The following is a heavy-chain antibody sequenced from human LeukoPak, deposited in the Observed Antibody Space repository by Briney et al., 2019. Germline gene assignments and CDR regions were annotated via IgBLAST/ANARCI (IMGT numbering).Heavy chain of an antibody. CDR3: AKWPAVSGAFDI. CDR2: IRYDGSNK. V-gene: IGHV3-30*02. CDR1: GFTFSSYG. D-gene: IGHD2-2*01. Sequence: PGGSLRLSCAASGFTFSSYGMHWVRQAPGKGLDWVAFIRYDGSNKYYADSVKGRFTISRDNSKNTLYLQMNSLRAEDTAVYYCAKWPAVSGAFDIWGQGTMVTVSS. J-gene: IGHJ3*02.